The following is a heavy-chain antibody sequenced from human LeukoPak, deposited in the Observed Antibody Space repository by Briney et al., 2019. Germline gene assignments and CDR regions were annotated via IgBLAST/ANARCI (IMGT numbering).Heavy chain of an antibody. V-gene: IGHV3-30*02. J-gene: IGHJ4*02. D-gene: IGHD5-24*01. Sequence: PGGSLRLSCAAPGFTFSDYGIHWVRQAPGKGQEWVAFIRNDGNDKSYADSVKGRFTISRDNSKHTLYLQMNSLRAEDTAIYYCAKHLAAVGDGYADFDYWGQGTLVTVSS. CDR3: AKHLAAVGDGYADFDY. CDR1: GFTFSDYG. CDR2: IRNDGNDK.